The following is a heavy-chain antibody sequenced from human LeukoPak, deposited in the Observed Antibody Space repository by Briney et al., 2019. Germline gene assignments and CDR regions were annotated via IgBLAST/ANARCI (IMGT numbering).Heavy chain of an antibody. Sequence: PGGSLRLSCAASGFTFSSYGMHWVRQAPGKGLEWVAVVWYDGSNKYYADSVKGRFTISRDNSKNTLYLQMNSLRAEDTAVYYCARDRRPVFYYDSSGYYLCFDYWGQGTLVTVSS. CDR1: GFTFSSYG. V-gene: IGHV3-30*19. J-gene: IGHJ4*02. CDR2: VWYDGSNK. D-gene: IGHD3-22*01. CDR3: ARDRRPVFYYDSSGYYLCFDY.